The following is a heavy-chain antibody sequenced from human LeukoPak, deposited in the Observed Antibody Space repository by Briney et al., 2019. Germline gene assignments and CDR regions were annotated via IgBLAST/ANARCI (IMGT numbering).Heavy chain of an antibody. CDR2: ISTGSSYI. V-gene: IGHV3-21*01. Sequence: GGSLRLSCAASGFTFSSYWMHWVRQAPGKGPEWVSSISTGSSYIYCADSVKGRFTISRDNAKNSLYLQMNSLRAEDTAVYYCARDPPSDPLPFDYWGQGTLVTVSS. J-gene: IGHJ4*02. CDR1: GFTFSSYW. CDR3: ARDPPSDPLPFDY. D-gene: IGHD1-26*01.